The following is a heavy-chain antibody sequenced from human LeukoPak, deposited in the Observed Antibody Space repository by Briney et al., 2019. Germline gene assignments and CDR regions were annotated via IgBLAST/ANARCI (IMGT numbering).Heavy chain of an antibody. J-gene: IGHJ6*02. CDR1: GFTFDDYA. Sequence: GGSLRLSCAASGFTFDDYAMHWVRQAPGKGLEGVSGISWNSGSIGYADSVKGRFTISRDNAKNSLYLQMNSLRAEDTALYYCAKDMGIAVAGNYGMDVWGQGTTVTVSS. CDR2: ISWNSGSI. D-gene: IGHD6-19*01. CDR3: AKDMGIAVAGNYGMDV. V-gene: IGHV3-9*01.